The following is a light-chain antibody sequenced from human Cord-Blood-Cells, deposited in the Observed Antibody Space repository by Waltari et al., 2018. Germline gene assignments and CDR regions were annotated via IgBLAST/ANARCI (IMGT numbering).Light chain of an antibody. V-gene: IGLV3-21*03. CDR3: QVWDSSSDHVV. CDR1: NLGSKS. Sequence: SYVLTQPHSVSVAPGKTARITCGGNNLGSKSVHWYQKKPGRAPVLVVYDDSNRPSGIPERFSGSNSGNTATLTISRVEAGDEADYYCQVWDSSSDHVVFGGGTKLTVL. CDR2: DDS. J-gene: IGLJ2*01.